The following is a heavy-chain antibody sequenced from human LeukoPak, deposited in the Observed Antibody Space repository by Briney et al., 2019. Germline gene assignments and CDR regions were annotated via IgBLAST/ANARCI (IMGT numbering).Heavy chain of an antibody. V-gene: IGHV3-30*02. D-gene: IGHD2-2*01. J-gene: IGHJ4*02. Sequence: PGGSLRLSCAASGFTFSSYGMHWVRQAPGKGLEWVAFIRYDGSNKYYADSVKGRFTITRDNSKNTLYLQMNSLRAEDTAVYYCAKVGGYCSSTSCWRDYWGQGTLVTVSS. CDR1: GFTFSSYG. CDR2: IRYDGSNK. CDR3: AKVGGYCSSTSCWRDY.